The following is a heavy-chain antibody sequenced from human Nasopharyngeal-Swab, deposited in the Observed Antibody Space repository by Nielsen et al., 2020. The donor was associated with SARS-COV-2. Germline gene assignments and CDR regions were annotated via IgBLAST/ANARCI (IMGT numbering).Heavy chain of an antibody. CDR1: GCTFSSYA. CDR2: IIPIFGTA. V-gene: IGHV1-69*13. D-gene: IGHD6-19*01. Sequence: SSVNVSCKASGCTFSSYAIIWVRQAPGQGLEWMGGIIPIFGTANYAQKFQGRVTITADESTSTAYMELSSLRSEDTAVYYCARDLYSSGWYRTNWYFDLWGRGNLVTVSS. J-gene: IGHJ2*01. CDR3: ARDLYSSGWYRTNWYFDL.